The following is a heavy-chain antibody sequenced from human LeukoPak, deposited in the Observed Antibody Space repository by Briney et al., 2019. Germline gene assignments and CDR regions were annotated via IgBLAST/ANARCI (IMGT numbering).Heavy chain of an antibody. CDR3: AGDLFGFGEFGQNFYYYGMDV. CDR1: GFTFSSYG. CDR2: IWYDGSNK. V-gene: IGHV3-33*01. Sequence: PGGSLRLSCAASGFTFSSYGMHWVRQAPGKGLEWVAVIWYDGSNKYYADSVKGRFTISRDNSKNTLYLQMNSLRAEDTAVYYCAGDLFGFGEFGQNFYYYGMDVWGKGTTVTVSS. J-gene: IGHJ6*04. D-gene: IGHD3-10*01.